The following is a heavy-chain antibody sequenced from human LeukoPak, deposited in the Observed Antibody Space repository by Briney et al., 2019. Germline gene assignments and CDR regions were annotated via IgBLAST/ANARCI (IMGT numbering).Heavy chain of an antibody. J-gene: IGHJ5*02. Sequence: PSETLSLTCTVSGGSISSGSYYWSWIRQPAGKGLEWIGRIYTSGSTNYNPSLKSRVTMSIDTSKNQFSLKLSSVAAADTAVYYCVRDPYFGSGSPPAFDPWGQGTLVTVSS. CDR3: VRDPYFGSGSPPAFDP. CDR2: IYTSGST. V-gene: IGHV4-61*02. CDR1: GGSISSGSYY. D-gene: IGHD3-10*01.